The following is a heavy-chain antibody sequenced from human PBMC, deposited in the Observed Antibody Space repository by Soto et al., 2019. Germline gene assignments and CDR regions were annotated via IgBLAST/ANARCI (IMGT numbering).Heavy chain of an antibody. CDR3: AHSVVAGLGYYFDY. V-gene: IGHV2-5*02. D-gene: IGHD6-19*01. CDR1: GFALSSTRVA. Sequence: HITLKESGPTLVKPTQTLTLTCTFSGFALSSTRVAVGWLRQPPVKALEWLALIYWDDEKRYSPFLKSRLTNTKDTAKTQVVLTMTKMDSVDTATYFCAHSVVAGLGYYFDYWGHGTLVTVSS. J-gene: IGHJ4*01. CDR2: IYWDDEK.